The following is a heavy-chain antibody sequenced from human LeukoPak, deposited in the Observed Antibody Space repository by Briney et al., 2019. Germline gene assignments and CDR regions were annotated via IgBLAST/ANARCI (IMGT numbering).Heavy chain of an antibody. J-gene: IGHJ5*02. D-gene: IGHD3-3*01. CDR1: GGTFSSYA. CDR3: ARGALVLRFLEWNWFDP. Sequence: ASVKVSCKASGGTFSSYAISWVRQAPGQGLEWMGGIIPIFGTANYAQKFQGRVTITTDESTSTAYMELSSLRSEDTAVYYCARGALVLRFLEWNWFDPWGQGTLVTVSS. CDR2: IIPIFGTA. V-gene: IGHV1-69*05.